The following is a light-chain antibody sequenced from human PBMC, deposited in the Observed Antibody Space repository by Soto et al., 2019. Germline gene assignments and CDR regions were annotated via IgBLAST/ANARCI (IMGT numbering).Light chain of an antibody. CDR3: QSYDSSLSGSGVV. CDR1: SSNIGAGYD. V-gene: IGLV1-40*01. Sequence: QSVLTQPPSVSGAPGQRVTISCTGSSSNIGAGYDVHWYQQLPGTAPKLLIYGNSNRPSGVPDRFSGSKSGTSASLAITGLQEEDEAGYYCQSYDSSLSGSGVVFGGGTKVTVL. J-gene: IGLJ2*01. CDR2: GNS.